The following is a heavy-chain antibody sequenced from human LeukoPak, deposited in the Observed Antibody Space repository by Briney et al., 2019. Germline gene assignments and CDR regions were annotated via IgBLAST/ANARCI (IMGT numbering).Heavy chain of an antibody. CDR2: IYYSGST. CDR3: ARAGYSNEGYSGYGHEDY. D-gene: IGHD5-12*01. CDR1: GGSISNYY. Sequence: SETLSLTCTVSGGSISNYYWSWIRQPPGKGLEWIGYIYYSGSTKYNPSLKSRVTISVDTSKNQFSLKLSSVTAADTAVYYCARAGYSNEGYSGYGHEDYWGQGTLVTVSS. V-gene: IGHV4-59*01. J-gene: IGHJ4*02.